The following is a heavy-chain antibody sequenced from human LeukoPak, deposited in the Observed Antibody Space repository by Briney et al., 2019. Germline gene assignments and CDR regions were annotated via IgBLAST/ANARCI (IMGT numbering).Heavy chain of an antibody. D-gene: IGHD4-23*01. CDR1: GFTFSSYE. J-gene: IGHJ4*02. V-gene: IGHV3-48*03. CDR2: ISSSGSNM. CDR3: ARGGGGGNPFDY. Sequence: GGSLRLSCAASGFTFSSYEMNWVRQAPGKGLEWVSYISSSGSNMYYADSVKGRFTISRDNSKNTLYLQMNSLRAEDTAVYYCARGGGGGNPFDYWGQGTLVTVSS.